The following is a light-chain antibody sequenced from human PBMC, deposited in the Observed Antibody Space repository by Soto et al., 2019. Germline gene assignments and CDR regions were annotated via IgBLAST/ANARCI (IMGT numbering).Light chain of an antibody. CDR1: QSVSSY. J-gene: IGKJ4*01. CDR3: QQSSNWPS. Sequence: EIVLTQSPATLSLSPGERATLSCRASQSVSSYLAWYQQKPGQAPRLLIYDASNRATGIPARFSGSGSGTDFTLIISSLEPEDFAVYYCQQSSNWPSFGGGTKVEIK. V-gene: IGKV3-11*01. CDR2: DAS.